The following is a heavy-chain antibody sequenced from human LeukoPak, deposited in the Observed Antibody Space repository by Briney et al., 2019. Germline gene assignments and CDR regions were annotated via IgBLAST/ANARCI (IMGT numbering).Heavy chain of an antibody. CDR3: ARSLSTAGIDY. D-gene: IGHD2-2*01. V-gene: IGHV4-38-2*01. CDR2: IYHSGST. CDR1: GYSISSGRY. J-gene: IGHJ4*02. Sequence: PSETLSLTCAVSGYSISSGRYWGWFRQPPGKGLEWIGSIYHSGSTYYNPSLKGRVTISVDTSKNQFSLNLRSVTAADTAVYYCARSLSTAGIDYWGQGTLVTVSS.